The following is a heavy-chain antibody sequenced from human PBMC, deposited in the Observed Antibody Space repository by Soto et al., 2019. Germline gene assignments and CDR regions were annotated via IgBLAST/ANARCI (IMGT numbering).Heavy chain of an antibody. CDR3: ATAEVDY. Sequence: GGSLRLSCAVAGYTFGNHWMHCVRQAPGKGLEWVSRMNSDGGIINYADSVKGRFTVSRDNAKNTLYLQMNSLRVEDTAVYYCATAEVDYWGPGTLVTVSS. CDR2: MNSDGGII. CDR1: GYTFGNHW. V-gene: IGHV3-74*01. J-gene: IGHJ4*02.